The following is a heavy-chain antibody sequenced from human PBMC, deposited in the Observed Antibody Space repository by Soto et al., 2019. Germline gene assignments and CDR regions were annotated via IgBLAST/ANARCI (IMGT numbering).Heavy chain of an antibody. J-gene: IGHJ4*02. Sequence: SETLSLTCTVSGGSISSGNHYWSWIRQHPGKGLEWIGYIYHSGTAYYNPSLKSRVMMSVDTSKSQFSLNLKSVTAADTATYYCARVQNHDILKASSSRRSIDYWGQGALVTVSS. CDR3: ARVQNHDILKASSSRRSIDY. CDR2: IYHSGTA. V-gene: IGHV4-31*03. D-gene: IGHD3-9*01. CDR1: GGSISSGNHY.